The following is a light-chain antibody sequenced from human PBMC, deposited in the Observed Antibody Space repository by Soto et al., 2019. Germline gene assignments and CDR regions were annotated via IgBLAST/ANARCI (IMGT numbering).Light chain of an antibody. CDR1: SSDVGGYNY. V-gene: IGLV2-14*01. CDR3: SSYTSSSTLVV. CDR2: DVS. J-gene: IGLJ2*01. Sequence: QSALTQPASVSGSPGQSITISCSATSSDVGGYNYVSWYQQHPGKAPKLMIYDVSNRPSGVSNRFSGSKSGNTASLTISGLQAKDEADYHCSSYTSSSTLVVFGGGTKLTVL.